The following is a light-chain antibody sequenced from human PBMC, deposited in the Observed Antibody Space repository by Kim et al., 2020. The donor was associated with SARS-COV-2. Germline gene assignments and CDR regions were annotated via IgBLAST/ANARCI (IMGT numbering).Light chain of an antibody. CDR2: GVS. CDR3: QQYNNWPPLA. CDR1: QSVSSN. Sequence: EIVMTQSPATLSVSPGERATLSCRASQSVSSNLAWYQQQPGQAPRLLIYGVSTRATGIPARFSGSGSGTEFTLTISSLQSEDFAVYYCQQYNNWPPLAFGGGTKVDIK. J-gene: IGKJ4*01. V-gene: IGKV3-15*01.